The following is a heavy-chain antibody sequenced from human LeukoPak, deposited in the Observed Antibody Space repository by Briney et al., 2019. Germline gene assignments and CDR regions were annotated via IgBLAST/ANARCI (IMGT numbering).Heavy chain of an antibody. CDR2: IWYDGSNK. CDR1: GFTFSSYG. CDR3: ARGLTQIPRLATGLGH. J-gene: IGHJ4*02. Sequence: GGSLRLSCAASGFTFSSYGMHWVRQAPGKGLEWVAVIWYDGSNKYYADSVKGRFTISRDNSKNMLYLQMNSLRAEDTAVYYCARGLTQIPRLATGLGHWGQGTLVTVSS. V-gene: IGHV3-33*01. D-gene: IGHD2-21*02.